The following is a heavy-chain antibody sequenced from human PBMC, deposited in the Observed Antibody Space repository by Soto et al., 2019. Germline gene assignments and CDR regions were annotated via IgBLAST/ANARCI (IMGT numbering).Heavy chain of an antibody. CDR2: IIPIFGTA. V-gene: IGHV1-69*13. D-gene: IGHD6-19*01. CDR3: ARDIIAVAGTGAFDI. J-gene: IGHJ3*02. Sequence: SVKVSCKASGGTFSSYAISWVRQAPGQGLEWMGGIIPIFGTANYAQKFQGRVTITADESTSTAYMELSSLRSEDTAVYYCARDIIAVAGTGAFDIWGQGTMVTVSS. CDR1: GGTFSSYA.